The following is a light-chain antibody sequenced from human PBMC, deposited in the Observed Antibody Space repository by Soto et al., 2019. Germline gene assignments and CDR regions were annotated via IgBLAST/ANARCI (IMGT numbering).Light chain of an antibody. Sequence: DIQMTQSPSTLSASVGDRVTITCRASQSISNWFAWYQQKPGKAPKLLIYDASSLESRVPSRFSGSGSGTEFTLTICSLRPDDFATDYCQQYNSYPWTFGQGTKVEI. CDR3: QQYNSYPWT. J-gene: IGKJ1*01. CDR1: QSISNW. CDR2: DAS. V-gene: IGKV1-5*01.